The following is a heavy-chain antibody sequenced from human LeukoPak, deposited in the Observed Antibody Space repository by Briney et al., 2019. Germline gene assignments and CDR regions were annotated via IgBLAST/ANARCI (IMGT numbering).Heavy chain of an antibody. CDR3: ARTHYSNYPSYWYFDL. V-gene: IGHV2-70*01. J-gene: IGHJ2*01. Sequence: SGPTLVNPTQTLTLTCTFSGFSLSTSGMCVSWIRQPPGKALEWLALIDWDDDRYYSTSLKTRLTISKDTSKNQVVLTMTNMDPVDTATYYCARTHYSNYPSYWYFDLWGRGTLVTVSS. CDR2: IDWDDDR. D-gene: IGHD4-11*01. CDR1: GFSLSTSGMC.